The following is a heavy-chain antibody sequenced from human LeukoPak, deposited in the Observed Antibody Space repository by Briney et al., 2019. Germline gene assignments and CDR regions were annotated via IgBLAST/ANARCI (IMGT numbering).Heavy chain of an antibody. J-gene: IGHJ4*02. D-gene: IGHD6-13*01. Sequence: GGSLRLSCAASGFTFSSYGMHWVRQAPGRGLEWVAIIWYDGSRTYYADSVKGRFTISRDSSKNTLYLQMNSLRAGDTAVYYCARLGSGWSIDYWGQGTLVTVSS. CDR3: ARLGSGWSIDY. V-gene: IGHV3-33*01. CDR1: GFTFSSYG. CDR2: IWYDGSRT.